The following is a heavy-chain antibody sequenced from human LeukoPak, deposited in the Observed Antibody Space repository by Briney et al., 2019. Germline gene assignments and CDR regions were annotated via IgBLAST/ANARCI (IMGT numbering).Heavy chain of an antibody. CDR1: GFTFSSYS. D-gene: IGHD2-8*01. J-gene: IGHJ4*02. CDR2: ISSSYI. Sequence: TGGSLRLSCAASGFTFSSYSMNWVRQAPGKGLEWVSSISSSYIYYADSVKGRFTISRDNAKNSLYLQMNSLRAEDTAVYYCARGGMYGYYFDYWGQGTLVTVSS. CDR3: ARGGMYGYYFDY. V-gene: IGHV3-21*01.